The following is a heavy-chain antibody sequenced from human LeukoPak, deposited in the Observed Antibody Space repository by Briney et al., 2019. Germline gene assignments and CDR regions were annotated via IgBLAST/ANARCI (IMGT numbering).Heavy chain of an antibody. CDR1: GFTFSRYA. V-gene: IGHV3-23*01. Sequence: GGSLRLSCAASGFTFSRYAMTWVRQAPGKGLEWVSVINGSGGTTDYADSVKGRFTISRDSSKNTLYLQMNSLRAEDTAVYCCAKELERTLLEYWGQGTLVTVSS. D-gene: IGHD1-1*01. CDR3: AKELERTLLEY. J-gene: IGHJ4*02. CDR2: INGSGGTT.